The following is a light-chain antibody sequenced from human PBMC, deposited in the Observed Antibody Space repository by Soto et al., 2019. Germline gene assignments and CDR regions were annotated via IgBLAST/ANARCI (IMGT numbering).Light chain of an antibody. CDR1: QSVSSSY. CDR2: GAS. V-gene: IGKV3-15*01. J-gene: IGKJ5*01. CDR3: EQYNNWPIT. Sequence: EIVLTQSPGTLSLSPGERSTLSCRASQSVSSSYLAWYQQKPGQAPRXXIYGASTRATGIPARFSGSGSGTELTITISSLQSEDCEVYYGEQYNNWPITFGQGTRLEIK.